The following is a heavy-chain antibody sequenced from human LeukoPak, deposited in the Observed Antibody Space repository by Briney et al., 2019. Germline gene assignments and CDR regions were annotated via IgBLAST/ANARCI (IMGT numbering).Heavy chain of an antibody. J-gene: IGHJ5*02. CDR2: ISGSGGST. V-gene: IGHV3-23*01. CDR1: GFTFSSYA. D-gene: IGHD3-9*01. CDR3: ARDHLPAYYDILTGTSNWFDP. Sequence: PGGSLRLSCAASGFTFSSYAMSWVRQAPGKGLEWVSAISGSGGSTYYADSVKGRFTISRDNAKNSLYLQMNSLRAEDTAVYYCARDHLPAYYDILTGTSNWFDPWGQGTLVTVSS.